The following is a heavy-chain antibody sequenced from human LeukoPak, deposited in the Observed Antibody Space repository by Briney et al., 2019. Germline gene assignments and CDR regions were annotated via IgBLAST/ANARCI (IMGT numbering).Heavy chain of an antibody. D-gene: IGHD3-22*01. CDR3: ARAPGYYYDSSGSARGWFDP. CDR1: GGSISSGGYY. CDR2: IYYSGST. V-gene: IGHV4-30-2*03. Sequence: RTSQTLSLTCTVSGGSISSGGYYWSWIRQPPGKGLEWIGSIYYSGSTYYNPSLKSRVTISVDTSKNQFSLKLSSVTAADTAVYYCARAPGYYYDSSGSARGWFDPWGQGTLVTVSS. J-gene: IGHJ5*02.